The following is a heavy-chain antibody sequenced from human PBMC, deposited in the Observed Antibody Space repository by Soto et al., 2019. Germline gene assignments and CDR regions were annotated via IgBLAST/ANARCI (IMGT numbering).Heavy chain of an antibody. D-gene: IGHD6-13*01. CDR1: GFTFSSYW. J-gene: IGHJ4*02. Sequence: GGSLRLSCAASGFTFSSYWMSWVRQAPGKGLEWVANIKQDGSEKYYVDSVKGRFTISRDNAKNSLYLQMNSLRAEDTAVYYCARHRSLYSSSQGAFDYWGQGTLVTVSS. CDR3: ARHRSLYSSSQGAFDY. V-gene: IGHV3-7*03. CDR2: IKQDGSEK.